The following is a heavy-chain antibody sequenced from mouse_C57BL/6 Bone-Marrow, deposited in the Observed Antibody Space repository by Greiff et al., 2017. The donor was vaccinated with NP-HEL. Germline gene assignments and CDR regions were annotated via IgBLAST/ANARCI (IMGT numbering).Heavy chain of an antibody. D-gene: IGHD3-1*01. CDR1: GYTFTDYE. J-gene: IGHJ2*01. CDR2: IDPETGGT. V-gene: IGHV1-15*01. Sequence: VQLQASGAELVRPGASVTLSCKASGYTFTDYEMHWVKQTPVHGLEWIGAIDPETGGTAYNQKFKGKAILTADKSSSTAYMELRSLTSEDAAVYYCTRGGLRYFDYWGQGTTLTVSS. CDR3: TRGGLRYFDY.